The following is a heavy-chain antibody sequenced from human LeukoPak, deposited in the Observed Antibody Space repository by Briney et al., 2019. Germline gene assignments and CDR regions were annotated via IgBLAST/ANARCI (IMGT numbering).Heavy chain of an antibody. V-gene: IGHV3-7*01. D-gene: IGHD2-2*01. CDR1: GFTFSSYW. CDR3: ARYCSSTSCYPFDY. Sequence: GGSLRLSCAASGFTFSSYWMSWVRQAPGKGLEWVANIKQDGSDINYVDSVKGRFTISRDNAKNSLYLQMNSLRAEDTAVYYCARYCSSTSCYPFDYWGQGTLVTVSS. J-gene: IGHJ4*02. CDR2: IKQDGSDI.